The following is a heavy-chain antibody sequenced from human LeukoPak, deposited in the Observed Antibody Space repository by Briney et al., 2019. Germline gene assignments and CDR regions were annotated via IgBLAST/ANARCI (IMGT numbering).Heavy chain of an antibody. CDR1: GGSISTYY. J-gene: IGHJ4*02. CDR3: ARAGYSYGTGYYFDY. Sequence: SETLSLTCTVSGGSISTYYWSWIRLPPGKGLEWIGYIYYTGATYYNPFLKSRVTISLDTSKNQFSLKPSSVTAADAAVYYCARAGYSYGTGYYFDYWGQGALVTVSS. D-gene: IGHD5-18*01. CDR2: IYYTGAT. V-gene: IGHV4-59*01.